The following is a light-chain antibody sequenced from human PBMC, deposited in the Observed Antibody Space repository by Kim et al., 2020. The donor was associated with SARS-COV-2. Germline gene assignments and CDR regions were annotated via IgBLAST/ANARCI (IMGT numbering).Light chain of an antibody. CDR1: QNINHW. V-gene: IGKV1-5*01. Sequence: DIQMTQSPSTLSASVGDSVTITCRTSQNINHWLAWYQQKPGKAPNVLIYDASTLESGVPSRFSGSGSGTEFTLTISSLQPDDFATYYCQKYPFYFGHGTKVDIK. CDR2: DAS. CDR3: QKYPFY. J-gene: IGKJ3*01.